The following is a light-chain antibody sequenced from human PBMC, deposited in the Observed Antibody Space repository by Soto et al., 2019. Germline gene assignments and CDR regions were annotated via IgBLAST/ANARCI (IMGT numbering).Light chain of an antibody. J-gene: IGLJ2*01. CDR1: SSNIGSNY. CDR2: RNN. Sequence: LTQPPSASGTPGQRVTISCSGSSSNIGSNYVYWYQQLPGTAPKLLIYRNNQRPSGVPDRFSGSKSGTSASLAISGLRSEDEADYYCAAWDDSLSGVVFGGGTKVTVL. V-gene: IGLV1-47*01. CDR3: AAWDDSLSGVV.